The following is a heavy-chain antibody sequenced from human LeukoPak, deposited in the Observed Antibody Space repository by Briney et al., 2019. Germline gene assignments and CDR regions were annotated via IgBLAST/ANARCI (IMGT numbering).Heavy chain of an antibody. V-gene: IGHV3-30*18. CDR2: ISNDGSRK. Sequence: GRSLRLSCAPSGFTFSRHGMHWVRQAPGKGLEWVAIISNDGSRKYYAHSVEGRFTISRDNSKNTLYLQMDSLRAEDTAMYYCAKGTKPVMTIPDYWGQGILVTVSS. CDR1: GFTFSRHG. D-gene: IGHD1/OR15-1a*01. CDR3: AKGTKPVMTIPDY. J-gene: IGHJ4*02.